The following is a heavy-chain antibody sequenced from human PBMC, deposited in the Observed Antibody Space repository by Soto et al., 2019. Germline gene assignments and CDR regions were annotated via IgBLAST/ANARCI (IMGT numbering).Heavy chain of an antibody. CDR3: AKDEDYLGSGGDDAFDI. CDR1: GFTFSSYA. CDR2: ISGSGGST. J-gene: IGHJ3*02. D-gene: IGHD3-16*01. Sequence: GGSLRLSCAASGFTFSSYAMSWVRQAPGKGLEWVSAISGSGGSTYYADSVKGRLTISRDNSKNTLYLQMISLRAEDPDAYYWAKDEDYLGSGGDDAFDIWGQGTMVTVSS. V-gene: IGHV3-23*01.